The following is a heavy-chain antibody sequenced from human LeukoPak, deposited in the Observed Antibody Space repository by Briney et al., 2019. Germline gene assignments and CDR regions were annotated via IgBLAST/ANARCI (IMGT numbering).Heavy chain of an antibody. CDR1: GFTVSSNY. D-gene: IGHD6-19*01. J-gene: IGHJ3*02. CDR3: ARGSYSSGCCAFDI. CDR2: IYSGGST. V-gene: IGHV3-53*01. Sequence: GGSLRLSCAASGFTVSSNYMSWVRQAPGKGLEWVSVIYSGGSTYYADSVKGRFTISRDNSKNTLYLQMNSLRAEDTAVYYCARGSYSSGCCAFDIWGQGTVVTVSS.